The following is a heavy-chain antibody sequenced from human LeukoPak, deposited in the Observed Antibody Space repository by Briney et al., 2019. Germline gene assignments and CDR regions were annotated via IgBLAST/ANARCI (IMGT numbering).Heavy chain of an antibody. Sequence: SETLSLTCAVYGGSFSGYYWSWIRQPPGKGLEWIGEINHSGSTNYNPSVKSRVTISLDTSNNQFSLKLTSVTAADTAVYYCARGRHYDVLTGRFFNWFDPWGQGTLVTVSS. J-gene: IGHJ5*02. CDR2: INHSGST. V-gene: IGHV4-34*01. D-gene: IGHD3-9*01. CDR3: ARGRHYDVLTGRFFNWFDP. CDR1: GGSFSGYY.